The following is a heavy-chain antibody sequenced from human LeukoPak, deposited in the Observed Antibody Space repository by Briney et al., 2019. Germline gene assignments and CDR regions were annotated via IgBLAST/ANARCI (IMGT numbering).Heavy chain of an antibody. V-gene: IGHV4-34*01. Sequence: TSETLSLTCAVYGGSFSGYYWSWIRQPPGKGLEWIGEINHSGSTNYNSSLKSRVTISVDTSKNQFSLKLSSVTAADTAVYYCARTRRYYYDSSGYHYWGQGTLVTVSS. CDR2: INHSGST. D-gene: IGHD3-22*01. CDR3: ARTRRYYYDSSGYHY. J-gene: IGHJ4*02. CDR1: GGSFSGYY.